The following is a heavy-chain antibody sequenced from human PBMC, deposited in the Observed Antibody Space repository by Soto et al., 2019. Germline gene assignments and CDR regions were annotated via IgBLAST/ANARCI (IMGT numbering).Heavy chain of an antibody. CDR1: GYTFTSYY. CDR2: INPSGGST. Sequence: ASVKVSCKASGYTFTSYYMHWVRQAPGQGLEWMGIINPSGGSTSYAQKFQGRVTMTRDTSTSTVYMELSSLRSEDTAVYYCARDGYDILTGHRGPLDWFDPWGQGPLVTVSS. D-gene: IGHD3-9*01. V-gene: IGHV1-46*01. CDR3: ARDGYDILTGHRGPLDWFDP. J-gene: IGHJ5*02.